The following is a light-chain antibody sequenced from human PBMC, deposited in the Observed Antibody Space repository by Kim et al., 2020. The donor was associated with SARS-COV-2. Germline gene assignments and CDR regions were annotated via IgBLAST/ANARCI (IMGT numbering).Light chain of an antibody. Sequence: FVLTAPLPCQGDSLSGCYAVWFRHMSGQPPILVIYGDKIRPSGIPYRFSGSGSGNTASLTITGAQAEDEADYYCNSRDSSGNHVLFGGGTQLTVL. CDR3: NSRDSSGNHVL. CDR1: SLSGCY. V-gene: IGLV3-19*01. J-gene: IGLJ3*02. CDR2: GDK.